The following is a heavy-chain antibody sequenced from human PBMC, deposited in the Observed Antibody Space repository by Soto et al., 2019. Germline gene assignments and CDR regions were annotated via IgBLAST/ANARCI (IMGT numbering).Heavy chain of an antibody. CDR1: GFTFSSYA. Sequence: QVQLVESGGGVVQPRRSLRLSCAASGFTFSSYAMHWVRQAPGKGLEWVAVISYDGSNKYYADSVKGRFTISRDNSKNTLYLQMNSLRAEDTAVYYCARMYSSSWPYYYYYGMDVWGQGTTVTVSS. V-gene: IGHV3-30-3*01. CDR3: ARMYSSSWPYYYYYGMDV. CDR2: ISYDGSNK. D-gene: IGHD6-13*01. J-gene: IGHJ6*02.